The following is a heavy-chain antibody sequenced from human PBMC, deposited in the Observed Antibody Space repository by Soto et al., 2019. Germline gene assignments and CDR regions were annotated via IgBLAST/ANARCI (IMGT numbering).Heavy chain of an antibody. CDR2: IYYSGST. D-gene: IGHD6-13*01. Sequence: LSLTCTVSGGSISSGNYYWSWIRQHPGKGLEWIGYIYYSGSTSYNPSLKSRVTISVDTSKNHFSLKLSSVTAADTAVYYCARVFSDSSSFFDPWGQGTLVTVSS. J-gene: IGHJ5*02. CDR3: ARVFSDSSSFFDP. V-gene: IGHV4-31*03. CDR1: GGSISSGNYY.